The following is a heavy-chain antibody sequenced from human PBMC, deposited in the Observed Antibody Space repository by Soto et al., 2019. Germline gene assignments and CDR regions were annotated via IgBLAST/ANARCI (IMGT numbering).Heavy chain of an antibody. V-gene: IGHV3-23*01. CDR2: ISGSGDNT. CDR1: GFTFSSYA. Sequence: PGGSLRLSCAASGFTFSSYAMSWVRQAPGKGLEWVSAISGSGDNTYSADSVKGRFTISRDNSKNTLYLQMNSLRAEDTAVYYCAKLLDTHRFQHWGQGTLVTVSS. D-gene: IGHD3-3*01. CDR3: AKLLDTHRFQH. J-gene: IGHJ1*01.